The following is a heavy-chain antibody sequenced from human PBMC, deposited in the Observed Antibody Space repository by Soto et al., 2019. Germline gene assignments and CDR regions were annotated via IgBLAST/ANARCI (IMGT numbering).Heavy chain of an antibody. D-gene: IGHD3-3*01. CDR2: ISWNSGSI. CDR1: GFTFDDYA. J-gene: IGHJ4*02. V-gene: IGHV3-9*01. CDR3: AKDMGSRNDFWSGYYTGGHLFDY. Sequence: GGSLRLSCAASGFTFDDYAMHWVRQAPGKGLEWVSGISWNSGSIGYADSVKGRFTISRDNAKNSLYLQMNSLRAEDTALYYCAKDMGSRNDFWSGYYTGGHLFDYWGQGTLVTVSS.